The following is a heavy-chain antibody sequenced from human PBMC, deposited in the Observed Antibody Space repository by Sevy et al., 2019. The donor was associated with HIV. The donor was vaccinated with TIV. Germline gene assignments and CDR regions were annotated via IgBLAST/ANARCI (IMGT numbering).Heavy chain of an antibody. CDR2: IRNKADSYTT. Sequence: GESLKISCAASGFTFSDHYMEWVRQAPGKGLEWVGRIRNKADSYTTEYAASVKGRFTISRDDSKNSLYLLMNSLETEDTAVYYCATHAGIAAAGRVFDYWGQGTLVTVSS. V-gene: IGHV3-72*01. CDR3: ATHAGIAAAGRVFDY. D-gene: IGHD6-13*01. CDR1: GFTFSDHY. J-gene: IGHJ4*02.